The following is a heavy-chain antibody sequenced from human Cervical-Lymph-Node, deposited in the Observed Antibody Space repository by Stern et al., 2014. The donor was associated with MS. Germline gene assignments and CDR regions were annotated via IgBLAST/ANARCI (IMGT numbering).Heavy chain of an antibody. D-gene: IGHD5-12*01. CDR3: ARVGYSGYDGSGLDP. CDR1: GFTFSSYW. Sequence: EMQLVESGGGLVQPGGSLRLSCAASGFTFSSYWMHWVRQTPGKGLVWVSRINTYGSSKNYADSVTGRFTISRDNAKNTVYVQINSLRAEDTAVYYCARVGYSGYDGSGLDPWGQGTLVTVSS. CDR2: INTYGSSK. J-gene: IGHJ5*02. V-gene: IGHV3-74*01.